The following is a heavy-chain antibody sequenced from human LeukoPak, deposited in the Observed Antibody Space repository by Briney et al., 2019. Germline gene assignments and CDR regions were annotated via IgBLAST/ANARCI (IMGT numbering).Heavy chain of an antibody. CDR2: IYPGDSDT. D-gene: IGHD3-10*01. Sequence: GESLKISCKGSGYRFTSYWIGGVRQMPGKGLEWMGIIYPGDSDTRYSPSFQGQVTISADKSISTAYLQWSSLKASDTAMYYCARGITMVRGEGHAFDIWGQGTMVTVPS. V-gene: IGHV5-51*01. CDR3: ARGITMVRGEGHAFDI. J-gene: IGHJ3*02. CDR1: GYRFTSYW.